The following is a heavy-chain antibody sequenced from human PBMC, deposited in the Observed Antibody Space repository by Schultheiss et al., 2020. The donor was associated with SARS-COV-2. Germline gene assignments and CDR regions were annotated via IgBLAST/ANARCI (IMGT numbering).Heavy chain of an antibody. CDR3: ARCGGYDSDY. CDR1: GFTFSSYA. J-gene: IGHJ4*02. V-gene: IGHV3-66*01. CDR2: IYSGGST. D-gene: IGHD5-12*01. Sequence: GGSLRLSCAASGFTFSSYAMSWVRQAPGKGLEWVSVIYSGGSTYYADSVKGRFTISRDNSKNTLYLQMNSLRAGDTAVYYCARCGGYDSDYWGQGTLVTVSS.